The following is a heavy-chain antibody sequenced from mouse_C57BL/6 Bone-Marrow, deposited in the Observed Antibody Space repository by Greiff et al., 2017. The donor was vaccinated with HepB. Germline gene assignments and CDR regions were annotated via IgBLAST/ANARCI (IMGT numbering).Heavy chain of an antibody. J-gene: IGHJ3*01. CDR1: GYTFTSYW. CDR3: ARWGSITTAAY. D-gene: IGHD1-1*01. Sequence: QVQLQQSGAELVKPGASVKMSCKASGYTFTSYWITWVKQRPGQGLEWIGDIYPGSGSTNYNEKFKSKATLTVDTSSSTAYMQLSSLTSEDSAVYYCARWGSITTAAYWGQGTLVTVSA. CDR2: IYPGSGST. V-gene: IGHV1-55*01.